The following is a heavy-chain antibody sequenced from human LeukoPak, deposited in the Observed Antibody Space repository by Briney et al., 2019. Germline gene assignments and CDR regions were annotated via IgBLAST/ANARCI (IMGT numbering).Heavy chain of an antibody. CDR3: ARGHTYDDIWGNYLPRGGAFDH. Sequence: GETLTISCAASGCTVSSNFMTWVRHAPGQGLEWVANRKEDESQNASEDSVKGRFTIFRDNARNSVYLQMNSLRPDDTAVYYCARGHTYDDIWGNYLPRGGAFDHWGQGTLVTVSS. CDR2: RKEDESQN. J-gene: IGHJ3*01. D-gene: IGHD3-16*02. CDR1: GCTVSSNF. V-gene: IGHV3-7*01.